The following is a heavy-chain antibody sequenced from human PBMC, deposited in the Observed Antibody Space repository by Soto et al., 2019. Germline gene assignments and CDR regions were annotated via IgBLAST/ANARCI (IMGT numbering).Heavy chain of an antibody. V-gene: IGHV3-21*01. CDR2: ISSSSSYI. J-gene: IGHJ4*02. CDR1: GFTFSSYS. CDR3: ARLAAAGTNIIDY. Sequence: GGSLRLSCAASGFTFSSYSMNWVRQAPGKGLEWVSSISSSSSYIYYADSVKGRFTTSRDNAKNSLYLQMNSLRAEDTAVYYCARLAAAGTNIIDYWGQGTLVTVSS. D-gene: IGHD6-13*01.